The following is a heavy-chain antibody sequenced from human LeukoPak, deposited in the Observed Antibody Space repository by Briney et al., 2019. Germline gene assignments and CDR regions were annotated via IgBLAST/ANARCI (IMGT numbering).Heavy chain of an antibody. V-gene: IGHV3-23*01. CDR2: VSGSGDGT. CDR1: GFTFSNYA. D-gene: IGHD3-16*01. J-gene: IGHJ4*02. Sequence: PGGSLRLSCAASGFTFSNYAMSWVRQAPGKGLEWVSTVSGSGDGTHSADSGKGRFTIARDNSKNTLYLQVNSLRAEDTAVYYCAKALGAHDGGPRFDCWGQGTLVTVSS. CDR3: AKALGAHDGGPRFDC.